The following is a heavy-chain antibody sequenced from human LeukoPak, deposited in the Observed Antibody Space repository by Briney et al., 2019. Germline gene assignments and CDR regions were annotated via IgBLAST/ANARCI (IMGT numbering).Heavy chain of an antibody. CDR1: GYTFTGYY. J-gene: IGHJ6*03. V-gene: IGHV1-2*02. CDR3: ARARLLLEQSYLMDV. Sequence: ASVKVSCKASGYTFTGYYMHWVRQAPGRGLEWMGWINPNSGGTNYAQKFQGRVTMTRDTSISTAYMELSRLRSDDTAVYYCARARLLLEQSYLMDVWGKGTTVTVSS. D-gene: IGHD1/OR15-1a*01. CDR2: INPNSGGT.